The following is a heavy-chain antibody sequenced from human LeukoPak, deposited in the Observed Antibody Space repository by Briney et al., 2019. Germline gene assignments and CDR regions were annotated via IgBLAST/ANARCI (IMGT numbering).Heavy chain of an antibody. CDR2: ISSSSSTI. J-gene: IGHJ6*03. V-gene: IGHV3-48*01. CDR3: ARGEFGDYYYFYMDV. D-gene: IGHD2/OR15-2a*01. Sequence: GGSLRLSCAASGFSFTTYGMSWVRQAPGKGLEWVSYISSSSSTIYYADSVKGRFTISRDNAKNSLYLQMNSLRAEDTAVYYCARGEFGDYYYFYMDVWGKGTTVTVSS. CDR1: GFSFTTYG.